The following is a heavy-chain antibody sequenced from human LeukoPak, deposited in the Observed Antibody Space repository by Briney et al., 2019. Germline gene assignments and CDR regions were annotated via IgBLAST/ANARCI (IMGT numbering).Heavy chain of an antibody. CDR3: ARGTITTVTDS. V-gene: IGHV4-34*01. Sequence: PSETLSLTCAVYGGSFSGYYWSWIRQPPGKGLEWVGEIYLRENTNYNPSLESRVTISVDESKTQLSLRLESVTAADTAVYYCARGTITTVTDSWGPGTLVTVSS. J-gene: IGHJ4*02. CDR1: GGSFSGYY. D-gene: IGHD4-17*01. CDR2: IYLRENT.